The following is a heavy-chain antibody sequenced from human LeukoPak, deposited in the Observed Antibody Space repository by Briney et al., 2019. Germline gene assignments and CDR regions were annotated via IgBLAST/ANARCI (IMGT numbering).Heavy chain of an antibody. D-gene: IGHD3-16*01. Sequence: TSETLSLTCTVSGASISSDYWNWIRQPPGKGLEWIGYIHYTGTTNYNPSLKSRVTISVDTSKTQFSLKLSSVTAADTAVYYCARVTRGSYFDYWGQGTLVTVSS. V-gene: IGHV4-59*12. CDR3: ARVTRGSYFDY. CDR1: GASISSDY. CDR2: IHYTGTT. J-gene: IGHJ4*02.